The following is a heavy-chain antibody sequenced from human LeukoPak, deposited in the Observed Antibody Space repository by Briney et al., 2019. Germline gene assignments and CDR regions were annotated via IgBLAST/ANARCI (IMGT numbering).Heavy chain of an antibody. D-gene: IGHD5-24*01. Sequence: GGSLRLSCAASGFTFSSYWMSWVRQAPGKGLEWVANIKQDGSEKYYVDSVKGRFTISRDNAKNSLYLQMNSLRAEDTAVYYCASCCGDGYSLGDYWGQGTLVTVSS. CDR1: GFTFSSYW. V-gene: IGHV3-7*01. CDR3: ASCCGDGYSLGDY. CDR2: IKQDGSEK. J-gene: IGHJ4*02.